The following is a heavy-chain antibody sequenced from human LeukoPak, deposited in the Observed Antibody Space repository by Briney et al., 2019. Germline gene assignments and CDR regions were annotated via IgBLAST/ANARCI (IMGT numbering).Heavy chain of an antibody. Sequence: PGGSLRLSCAASGFTFSSYWMSWVRQAPGKGLEWVSAISGSGGSTYYAGSVKGRFTISRDNSKNTLYLQMNSLRAEDTAVYYCVCAAIAVAGPESVGAFDIWGQGTMVTVSS. CDR1: GFTFSSYW. D-gene: IGHD6-19*01. V-gene: IGHV3-23*01. CDR2: ISGSGGST. CDR3: VCAAIAVAGPESVGAFDI. J-gene: IGHJ3*02.